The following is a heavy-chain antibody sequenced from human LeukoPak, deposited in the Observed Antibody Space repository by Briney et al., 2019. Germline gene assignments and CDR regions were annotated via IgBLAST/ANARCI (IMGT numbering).Heavy chain of an antibody. J-gene: IGHJ3*02. CDR3: ARERGENTYYDTSGTEAFDI. D-gene: IGHD3-22*01. CDR2: IIPIFGTT. V-gene: IGHV1-69*05. CDR1: GGTFSSYA. Sequence: PGSSVKVSCKASGGTFSSYAISWVRQAPGQGLEWMGGIIPIFGTTNYAQNLQGRVTITTDESRNTAYMELSRLRSEDTAVYYCARERGENTYYDTSGTEAFDIWGQGTMVTVSS.